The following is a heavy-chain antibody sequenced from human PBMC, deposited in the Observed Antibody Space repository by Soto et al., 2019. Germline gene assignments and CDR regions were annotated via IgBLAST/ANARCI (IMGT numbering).Heavy chain of an antibody. CDR2: ISGGGSGT. CDR3: AKDPKITIRFNWFDH. Sequence: EVQLSESGGGLVQPGGSLRLSCAASGFTFSSYAMSWVRQAPGKGLEWVAGISGGGSGTYYAAGVKGRFTVSRDNSKNMLYLPMNSLRAEDTAVYYCAKDPKITIRFNWFDHWGQGTLVTVSS. J-gene: IGHJ5*02. V-gene: IGHV3-23*01. CDR1: GFTFSSYA. D-gene: IGHD3-10*01.